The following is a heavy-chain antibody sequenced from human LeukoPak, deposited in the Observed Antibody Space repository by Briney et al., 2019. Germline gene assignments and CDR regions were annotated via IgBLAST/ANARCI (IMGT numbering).Heavy chain of an antibody. J-gene: IGHJ3*02. CDR1: GFTFSSYA. CDR3: AKGGQMMVEVARRGAFDI. CDR2: ISYSGGTT. D-gene: IGHD1-1*01. Sequence: LPGASLRLSCAASGFTFSSYAMSWVRQAPGKGLEGVSGISYSGGTTYYADSVKGRFTISRDNSKNTLYLQMNSLRAQNTAVYYWAKGGQMMVEVARRGAFDIWGQGTMVTVSS. V-gene: IGHV3-23*01.